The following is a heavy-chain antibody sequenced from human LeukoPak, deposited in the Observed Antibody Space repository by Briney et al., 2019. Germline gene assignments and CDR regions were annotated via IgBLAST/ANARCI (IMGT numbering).Heavy chain of an antibody. Sequence: GGSLRLSCAASGFTFSSYGMHWVRQAPGKGLEWVSVISGSGGSTYYADSVKGRFTISRDNSKNTLYLQMNSLRAEDTAVYYCAKDRSGGNVYYFDYWGQGTLVTVSS. D-gene: IGHD4-23*01. CDR3: AKDRSGGNVYYFDY. J-gene: IGHJ4*02. CDR1: GFTFSSYG. CDR2: ISGSGGST. V-gene: IGHV3-23*01.